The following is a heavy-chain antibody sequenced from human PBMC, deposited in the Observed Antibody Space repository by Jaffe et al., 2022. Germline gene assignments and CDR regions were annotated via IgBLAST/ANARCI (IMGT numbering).Heavy chain of an antibody. CDR3: ATDVEWGRFDS. CDR2: INQDGSQK. Sequence: EVHLVESGGGLVQPGGSLRLSCAASGFTFSSYWMSWVRQAPGKGLEWVANINQDGSQKSYVDSVKGRFTISRDNAKKSLFLQLDSLGAEDTAVYYCATDVEWGRFDSWGQGTLVIVSS. D-gene: IGHD3-3*01. V-gene: IGHV3-7*05. CDR1: GFTFSSYW. J-gene: IGHJ4*02.